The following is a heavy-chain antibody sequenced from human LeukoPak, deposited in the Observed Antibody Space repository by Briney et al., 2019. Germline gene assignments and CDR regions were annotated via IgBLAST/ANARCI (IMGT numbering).Heavy chain of an antibody. Sequence: GGSLRLSCAASGFTFSSSAMSWVRPAPGKGLEWVTVISYDGSNKYYADSVKGRFTISRDNSKNTLYLQMNSLRAEDTAVYYCAKDPSRGSNWRQYNWFDPWGQGTLVTVSA. CDR2: ISYDGSNK. CDR1: GFTFSSSA. CDR3: AKDPSRGSNWRQYNWFDP. D-gene: IGHD1-1*01. V-gene: IGHV3-30*18. J-gene: IGHJ5*02.